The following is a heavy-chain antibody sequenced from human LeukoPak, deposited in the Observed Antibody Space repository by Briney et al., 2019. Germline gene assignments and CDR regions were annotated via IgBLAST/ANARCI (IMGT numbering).Heavy chain of an antibody. D-gene: IGHD3-9*01. CDR2: IQNDGTNK. CDR1: GFTFSSYG. Sequence: GGSLRLSCEASGFTFSSYGVHWVRQAPGKGLEWVAFIQNDGTNKYYADSVKGRFTISRDNSKNTLYLQMNSLRAEDTALYYCAKDNLLTGCNLDYWGQGTRITVSS. V-gene: IGHV3-30*02. CDR3: AKDNLLTGCNLDY. J-gene: IGHJ4*02.